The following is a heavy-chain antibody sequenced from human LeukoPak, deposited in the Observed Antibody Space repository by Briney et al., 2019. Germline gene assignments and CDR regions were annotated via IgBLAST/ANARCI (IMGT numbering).Heavy chain of an antibody. CDR1: GYTFTGYY. CDR3: AGGVDDSSGYYVLSDY. D-gene: IGHD3-22*01. V-gene: IGHV1-2*02. Sequence: ASVKVSCKASGYTFTGYYMHWVRQAPGQGLAWMGWINPNSGGTNYAQKFRGRVTMTRDTSISTAYMELSRLRSDDTAVYYCAGGVDDSSGYYVLSDYWGQGTLVTVSS. J-gene: IGHJ4*02. CDR2: INPNSGGT.